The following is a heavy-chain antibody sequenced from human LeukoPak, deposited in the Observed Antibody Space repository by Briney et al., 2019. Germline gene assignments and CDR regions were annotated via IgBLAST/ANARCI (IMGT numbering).Heavy chain of an antibody. V-gene: IGHV4-4*07. J-gene: IGHJ5*02. Sequence: PSETLSLTCTASGGSISSYYWSWIRQPAGKGLEWIGRIYTSGSTNYNPSLKSRVTMSVDTSKNQFSLKLSSVTAADTAVYYCARDKGARDAQQWLFNWFDPWGQGTLVTVSS. CDR2: IYTSGST. D-gene: IGHD6-19*01. CDR1: GGSISSYY. CDR3: ARDKGARDAQQWLFNWFDP.